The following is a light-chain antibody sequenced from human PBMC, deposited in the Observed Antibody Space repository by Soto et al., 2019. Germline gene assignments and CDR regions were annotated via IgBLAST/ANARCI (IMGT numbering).Light chain of an antibody. V-gene: IGKV3-20*01. J-gene: IGKJ5*01. CDR1: QSVSSDY. CDR2: GAS. Sequence: EIVLTHSPCTLSFSPGDGYSLPCRASQSVSSDYLAWYHQKPGQPPRLLIYGASSRATGIPDRFSGSGSGTDFTLTISRLEPEDFAVYYCHQYGSSPTFGQGTRLEI. CDR3: HQYGSSPT.